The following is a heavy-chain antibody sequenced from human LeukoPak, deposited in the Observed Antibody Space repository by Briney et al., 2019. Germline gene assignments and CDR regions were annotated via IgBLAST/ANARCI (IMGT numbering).Heavy chain of an antibody. CDR2: ISSSSSYI. J-gene: IGHJ4*02. D-gene: IGHD2-15*01. V-gene: IGHV3-21*01. CDR3: ARDLAFGGYIVVERVDY. CDR1: GFTFSSYA. Sequence: PGGSLRLSCAASGFTFSSYAMNWVRQAPGKGLEWFSSISSSSSYIYYADSVKGRFTISRDNAKNSLYLQMNSLRAEDTAVYYCARDLAFGGYIVVERVDYWGQGTLVTVSS.